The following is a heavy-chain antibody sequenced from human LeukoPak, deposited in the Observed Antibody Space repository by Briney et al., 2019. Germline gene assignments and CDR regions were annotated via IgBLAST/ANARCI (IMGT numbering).Heavy chain of an antibody. J-gene: IGHJ6*03. D-gene: IGHD1-14*01. CDR3: AKDYTEPPYYYYYYYMDV. CDR2: ISGSGGST. CDR1: GFTFSSYA. Sequence: GGSLRLSCAASGFTFSSYAMSWVRQAPGKGLEWVSAISGSGGSTYYADSVKGRFTISRDNSKNTLHLQMNSLRAEETAVYYCAKDYTEPPYYYYYYYMDVWGKGTTVTVSS. V-gene: IGHV3-23*01.